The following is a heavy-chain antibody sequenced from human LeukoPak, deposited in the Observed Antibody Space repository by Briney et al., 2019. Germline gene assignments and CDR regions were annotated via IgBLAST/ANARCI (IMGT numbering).Heavy chain of an antibody. V-gene: IGHV3-15*01. CDR1: GFXFSNAW. CDR2: IKSKTDGGTT. D-gene: IGHD1-26*01. CDR3: TTGGIVGADTYDVFDI. J-gene: IGHJ3*02. Sequence: GGSLRLSCAASGFXFSNAWISWVRQAPGKGLEWVGGIKSKTDGGTTDYAAPVKGRFTISRDDSKNTLYLQMNSLKTEDTAVYYCTTGGIVGADTYDVFDIWGQGTMVTVSS.